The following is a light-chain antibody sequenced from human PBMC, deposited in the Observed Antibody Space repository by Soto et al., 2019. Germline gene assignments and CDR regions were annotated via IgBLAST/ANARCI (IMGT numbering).Light chain of an antibody. CDR1: QSISTY. CDR2: GAS. V-gene: IGKV1-39*01. J-gene: IGKJ4*01. Sequence: DIQMTQSPSSLSASIGDRITITCRASQSISTYLNWYQQKPGKAPRLLIYGASTLQNGVPSRFSGSGSATDYTLXISSLQPEDFATYYCQQSFITPPLTFGGGTKVEMK. CDR3: QQSFITPPLT.